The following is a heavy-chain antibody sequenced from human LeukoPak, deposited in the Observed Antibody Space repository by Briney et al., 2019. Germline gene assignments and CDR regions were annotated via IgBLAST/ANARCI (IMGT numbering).Heavy chain of an antibody. CDR3: ARDRPGSYWYFDL. D-gene: IGHD3-10*01. CDR2: IYHSGST. V-gene: IGHV4-30-2*01. CDR1: GGSISSGGYS. J-gene: IGHJ2*01. Sequence: PSETLSLTCAVSGGSISSGGYSWSWIRQPPGKGLEWIGYIYHSGSTYYNPSLKSRVTISVDTSKNQFSLKLSSVTAADTAVYYCARDRPGSYWYFDLWGRGTLVTVSS.